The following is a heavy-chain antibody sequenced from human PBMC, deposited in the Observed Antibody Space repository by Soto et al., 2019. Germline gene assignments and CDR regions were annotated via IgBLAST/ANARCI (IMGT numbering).Heavy chain of an antibody. V-gene: IGHV3-23*01. CDR1: RFTFSNFA. CDR3: AKGGASYGLLTYDY. D-gene: IGHD3-9*01. CDR2: ITGTSANT. Sequence: EVQLLESGGGLVQPGGSLRLSCAASRFTFSNFAMSWVRQAPGKGLEWVSTITGTSANTYYTDSVKGRFAISRDNSQNPLYLQMNSLTTEDTAVSYCAKGGASYGLLTYDYCGQGTLVTVSS. J-gene: IGHJ4*02.